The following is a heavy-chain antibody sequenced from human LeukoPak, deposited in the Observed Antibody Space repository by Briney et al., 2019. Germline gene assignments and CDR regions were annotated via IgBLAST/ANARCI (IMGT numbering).Heavy chain of an antibody. CDR1: GYTFTGYY. V-gene: IGHV1-2*02. Sequence: ASVKVSCKASGYTFTGYYMHWVRQAPGQGLEWMGWINPNSGGTNYAQKFQGRVTMTRDTSISTAYMELSRLRSDDTAAYYCARDLIAVADVGGWFDPWGQGTLVTVSS. D-gene: IGHD6-19*01. CDR2: INPNSGGT. J-gene: IGHJ5*02. CDR3: ARDLIAVADVGGWFDP.